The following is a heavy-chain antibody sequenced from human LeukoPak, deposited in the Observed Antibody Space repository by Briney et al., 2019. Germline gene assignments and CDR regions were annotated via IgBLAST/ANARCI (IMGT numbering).Heavy chain of an antibody. CDR3: ARLGPASSGWPESFDY. D-gene: IGHD6-19*01. CDR2: INSDGSST. J-gene: IGHJ4*02. V-gene: IGHV3-74*01. CDR1: GFTFSSYW. Sequence: GGSLRLSCAASGFTFSSYWMHWVRQAPRKGLVWVSRINSDGSSTSYADSVKGRFTISRDNAKNTLYLQMNSLRAEDTAVYYCARLGPASSGWPESFDYWGQGTLVTVSS.